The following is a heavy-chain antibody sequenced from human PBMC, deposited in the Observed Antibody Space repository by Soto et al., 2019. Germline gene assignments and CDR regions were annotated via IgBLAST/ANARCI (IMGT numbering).Heavy chain of an antibody. Sequence: PGGSLRLSCAASGFTTSSYGIHWVRQAPGKGLEWVSIISGSGGSTYYADSVKGRFTISRDNSKNTLYLQMNSLRAEDTAVYYCAKRAWGYFYFDYWGEGTLVTVSS. CDR1: GFTTSSYG. CDR2: ISGSGGST. J-gene: IGHJ4*02. CDR3: AKRAWGYFYFDY. V-gene: IGHV3-23*01. D-gene: IGHD1-26*01.